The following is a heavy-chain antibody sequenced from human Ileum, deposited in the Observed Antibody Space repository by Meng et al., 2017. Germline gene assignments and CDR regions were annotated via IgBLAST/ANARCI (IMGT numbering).Heavy chain of an antibody. CDR3: ATLSYSSLGY. Sequence: QVHLVELGGGLVKPGGSLGLAGVAVGITFSDYYMSWIRQAPGKGLEWVSYISNSGSNIYYVDSVKGRFTISRDNAKNSLYLQMNSLRAEDTAVYYCATLSYSSLGYWGQGTLVTVSS. CDR2: ISNSGSNI. J-gene: IGHJ4*02. V-gene: IGHV3-11*01. CDR1: GITFSDYY. D-gene: IGHD1-26*01.